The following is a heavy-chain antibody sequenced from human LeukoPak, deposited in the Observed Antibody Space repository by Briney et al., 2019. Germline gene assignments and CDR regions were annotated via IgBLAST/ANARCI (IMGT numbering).Heavy chain of an antibody. CDR1: GFTFSTYA. V-gene: IGHV3-30*04. CDR2: ISYDGSNK. CDR3: AKDPRWFGELLQGTYFDY. J-gene: IGHJ4*02. D-gene: IGHD3-10*01. Sequence: SLRLSCAASGFTFSTYAMHWVRQAPGKGLEWVAVISYDGSNKYYADSVKGRFTISRDNSKNTLYLQMNSLRAEDTAVYYCAKDPRWFGELLQGTYFDYWGQGTLVTVSS.